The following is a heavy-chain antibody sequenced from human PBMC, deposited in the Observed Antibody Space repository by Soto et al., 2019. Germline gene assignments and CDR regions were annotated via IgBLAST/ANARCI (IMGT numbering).Heavy chain of an antibody. V-gene: IGHV3-21*01. CDR3: ASAAVVAGTFDF. Sequence: EVQLVESGGGLVKPGGSLTLSCARSGFAFRSYNMNWVRQPPGKGLEWVASISSGSSNIYYADSVKGRFTISRDNAKDSLYLQMDSLRAEDSAVYYCASAAVVAGTFDFWGQGTLLTVSS. CDR2: ISSGSSNI. CDR1: GFAFRSYN. D-gene: IGHD2-15*01. J-gene: IGHJ4*02.